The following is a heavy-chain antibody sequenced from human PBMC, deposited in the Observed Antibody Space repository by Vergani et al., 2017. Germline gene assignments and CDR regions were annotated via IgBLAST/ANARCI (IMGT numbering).Heavy chain of an antibody. CDR2: ISYDGTQK. Sequence: QVHLVESGGGVVQPGRSLRLSCVVSGCTSSYYGMHWVRQAPGKGLEWVAVISYDGTQKYYADSVKGRFTISRDNSKSTLYLKMNSLRTEDTAVYYCATKSCGTPGGQIGYFREWGQGTMVTVSS. J-gene: IGHJ1*01. CDR3: ATKSCGTPGGQIGYFRE. V-gene: IGHV3-30*03. CDR1: GCTSSYYG. D-gene: IGHD1-1*01.